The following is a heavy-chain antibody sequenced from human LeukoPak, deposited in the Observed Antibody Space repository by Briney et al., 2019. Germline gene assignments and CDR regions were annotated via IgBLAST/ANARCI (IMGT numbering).Heavy chain of an antibody. CDR2: TSGINTNT. D-gene: IGHD6-13*01. V-gene: IGHV1-18*01. CDR1: GYTFSNYG. Sequence: GASVKVSCKASGYTFSNYGIHWVRQAPGHGLEWMGWTSGINTNTNYAQKVQGRVTMTADTSTATAYMELRSLRSDDTAVYYCARARFSSRNRDGYLDSWGEGTLVTVSS. CDR3: ARARFSSRNRDGYLDS. J-gene: IGHJ4*02.